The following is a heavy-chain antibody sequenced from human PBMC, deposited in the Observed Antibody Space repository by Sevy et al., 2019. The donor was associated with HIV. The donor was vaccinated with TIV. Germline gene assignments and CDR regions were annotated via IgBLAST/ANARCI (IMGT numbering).Heavy chain of an antibody. CDR1: GFTFSSYG. Sequence: GGSLRLSCAASGFTFSSYGMHWVRQAPGKGLEWVAVIWYDGSNKYYADSVKGRFTISRDNSKNTLYLQMNSLRAEDTAVYYCARGARPAAAGTPGYYYYYYYMDVWGKGTTVTVSS. V-gene: IGHV3-33*01. D-gene: IGHD6-13*01. CDR3: ARGARPAAAGTPGYYYYYYYMDV. J-gene: IGHJ6*03. CDR2: IWYDGSNK.